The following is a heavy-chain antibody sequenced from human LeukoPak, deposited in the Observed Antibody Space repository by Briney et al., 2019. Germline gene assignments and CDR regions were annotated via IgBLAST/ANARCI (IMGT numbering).Heavy chain of an antibody. D-gene: IGHD6-25*01. J-gene: IGHJ3*02. CDR1: GFTFSTYG. V-gene: IGHV3-33*01. Sequence: GGSLRLSCVASGFTFSTYGMHWVRQAPGKGLEWVAVIWYDGSNKYYGDSVKDRFTISRDNSKNTLYLQMNSLRAEDTAVYYCARDSGHAFDIWGQGTMVTVSS. CDR2: IWYDGSNK. CDR3: ARDSGHAFDI.